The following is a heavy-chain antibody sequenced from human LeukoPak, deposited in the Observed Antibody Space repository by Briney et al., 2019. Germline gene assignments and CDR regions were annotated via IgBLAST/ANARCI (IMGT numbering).Heavy chain of an antibody. V-gene: IGHV4-34*09. CDR3: ARGLSGYNNYFDY. D-gene: IGHD5-24*01. CDR2: IHYSGST. J-gene: IGHJ4*02. Sequence: SETLSLTCAVYGGSFSGYCWSWIRQHPGKGLEWIGNIHYSGSTYYNPSLKSRVTISVDTSKNHFSLKLSSVTAADTAVYYCARGLSGYNNYFDYWGQGTLVTVSS. CDR1: GGSFSGYC.